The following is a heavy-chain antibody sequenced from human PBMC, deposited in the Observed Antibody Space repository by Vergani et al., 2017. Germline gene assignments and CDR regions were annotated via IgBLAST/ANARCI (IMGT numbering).Heavy chain of an antibody. CDR3: ARVLRTYYDDSSGYYVHYYYYMDV. V-gene: IGHV4-59*01. CDR2: IYYSGST. Sequence: QVQLQESGPGLVKPSETLSLTCTVSGGSISSYYWSWIRQPPGKGLEWIGYIYYSGSTNYNPSLKSRVTISVDTSKNQFSLKLSSVTAADTAVYYCARVLRTYYDDSSGYYVHYYYYMDVWGKGTTVTVSS. CDR1: GGSISSYY. J-gene: IGHJ6*03. D-gene: IGHD3-22*01.